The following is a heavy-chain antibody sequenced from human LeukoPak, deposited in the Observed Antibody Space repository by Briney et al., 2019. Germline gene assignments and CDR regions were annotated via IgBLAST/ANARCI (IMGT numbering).Heavy chain of an antibody. CDR3: ARGPSLVDGNGNYYYYGMDV. CDR1: GGTFSSYA. V-gene: IGHV1-46*01. D-gene: IGHD2-15*01. Sequence: VASVKVSCKASGGTFSSYAISWVRQAPGQGLEWMGIINPSGGSTSYAQKFQGRVTMTRDTSTSTVYMELSSLRSEDTAVYYCARGPSLVDGNGNYYYYGMDVWGQGTTVTVSS. CDR2: INPSGGST. J-gene: IGHJ6*02.